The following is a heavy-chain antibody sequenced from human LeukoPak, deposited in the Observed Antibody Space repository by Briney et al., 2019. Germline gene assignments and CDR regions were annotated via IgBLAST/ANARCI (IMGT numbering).Heavy chain of an antibody. D-gene: IGHD1-1*01. Sequence: GGSLRLSCIASGFTFDDHGLSWVRQAPGKGLEWVSNINWNGGSTGYVDSVKGRFTISRDNGKNSLYLQMNSLRVEDTAFYYCARDVSWGTSYFDYWGQGILVIVSS. CDR3: ARDVSWGTSYFDY. V-gene: IGHV3-20*04. J-gene: IGHJ4*02. CDR2: INWNGGST. CDR1: GFTFDDHG.